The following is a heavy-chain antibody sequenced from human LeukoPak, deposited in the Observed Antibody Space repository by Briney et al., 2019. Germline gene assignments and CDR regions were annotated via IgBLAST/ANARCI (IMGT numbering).Heavy chain of an antibody. D-gene: IGHD3-3*01. CDR2: IYPSDSDT. V-gene: IGHV5-51*01. J-gene: IGHJ4*02. Sequence: KVGESLKISCKGSAYTFNNYWIGWVRQMPGKGLEWMGIIYPSDSDTRYSPSFQGQVTFSADKSSNTAYLQWSNLRASDTAVYYCAWRRQAGQSYFDSWGQGTLVTVSS. CDR1: AYTFNNYW. CDR3: AWRRQAGQSYFDS.